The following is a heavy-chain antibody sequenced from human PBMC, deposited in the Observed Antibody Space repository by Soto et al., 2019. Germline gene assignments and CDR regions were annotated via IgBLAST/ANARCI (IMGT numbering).Heavy chain of an antibody. D-gene: IGHD6-13*01. CDR2: IDPIDSKT. Sequence: GESLKISCKGSGYNFDTYWINWVRQTPGKGLEWMGRIDPIDSKTKYSPSLEGHITISVDKYISTTYLQWSSLKASDTAIYYCARRIAAAGGYYYYAFDVWGQGTAVTVSS. CDR3: ARRIAAAGGYYYYAFDV. CDR1: GYNFDTYW. V-gene: IGHV5-10-1*01. J-gene: IGHJ6*02.